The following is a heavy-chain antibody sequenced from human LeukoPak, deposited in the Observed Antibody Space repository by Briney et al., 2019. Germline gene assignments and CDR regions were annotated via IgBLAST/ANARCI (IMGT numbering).Heavy chain of an antibody. Sequence: SETLSLTCTVSGGSISSISYYWGWIRQPPGKGLEWIGSMYHNGSTYYNPSLKSRVTISVDTSKNQFSLKLSSVTAADTAVYYCASGLKWFDPWGQGTLVTASS. V-gene: IGHV4-39*07. CDR1: GGSISSISYY. CDR2: MYHNGST. CDR3: ASGLKWFDP. J-gene: IGHJ5*02.